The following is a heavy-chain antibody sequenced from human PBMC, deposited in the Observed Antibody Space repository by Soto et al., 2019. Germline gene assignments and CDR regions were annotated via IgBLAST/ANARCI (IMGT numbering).Heavy chain of an antibody. V-gene: IGHV1-18*01. CDR2: ISPYSGNT. CDR3: AMVDNYFTPAPQDV. J-gene: IGHJ6*02. CDR1: GDILFHYG. D-gene: IGHD5-12*01. Sequence: QVQLVQSGDEVRKPGSSVKVSCKDSGDILFHYGIAWVLQAPGQGLAWMGWISPYSGNTHYASKVQGRLTMTTDTSTSTAYMDLGSLTSDDTAVYYCAMVDNYFTPAPQDVLGQGTKVTVSS.